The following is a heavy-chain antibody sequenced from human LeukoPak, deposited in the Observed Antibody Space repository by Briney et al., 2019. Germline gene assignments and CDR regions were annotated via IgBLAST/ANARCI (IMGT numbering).Heavy chain of an antibody. CDR1: GGSISSSSYY. CDR3: ARRAYYYDSSGTTYYFDY. J-gene: IGHJ4*02. D-gene: IGHD3-22*01. V-gene: IGHV4-39*01. CDR2: IYYSGST. Sequence: SETLSLTCTVSGGSISSSSYYWGWIRQPPGKGLEWIGSIYYSGSTYYNPSLKSRVTISVDTSKNQFSLKLSSVTAADTAVYYCARRAYYYDSSGTTYYFDYWGQGNLVTVSS.